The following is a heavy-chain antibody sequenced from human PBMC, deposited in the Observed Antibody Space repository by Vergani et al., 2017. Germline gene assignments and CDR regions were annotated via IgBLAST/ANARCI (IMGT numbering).Heavy chain of an antibody. CDR1: GGTFSSYA. V-gene: IGHV1-69*01. Sequence: QVQLVQSGAEVKKPGSSVKVSCKASGGTFSSYANSWVRQAPGQGLEWMGGIIPIFGTANYAQKFQGRVTITADESTSTAYMELSSLRSEDTAVYYCARDLGVASSSSDYYGMDVWGQGTTVTVSS. D-gene: IGHD6-6*01. CDR3: ARDLGVASSSSDYYGMDV. J-gene: IGHJ6*02. CDR2: IIPIFGTA.